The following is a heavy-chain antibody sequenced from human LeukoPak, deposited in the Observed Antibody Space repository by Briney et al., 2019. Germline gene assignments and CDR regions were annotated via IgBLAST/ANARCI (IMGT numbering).Heavy chain of an antibody. CDR3: ARQGYSSGWSPLDY. CDR1: GGPISSYY. Sequence: SDTLSLTCTVSGGPISSYYWSWIRQPPGKGLEWIGYIYSSGSTNYNPSLKSRATLSVDTPKNQFSLKLSSVTAADTAVYYCARQGYSSGWSPLDYWGQGTLVTVSS. V-gene: IGHV4-59*08. J-gene: IGHJ4*02. D-gene: IGHD6-19*01. CDR2: IYSSGST.